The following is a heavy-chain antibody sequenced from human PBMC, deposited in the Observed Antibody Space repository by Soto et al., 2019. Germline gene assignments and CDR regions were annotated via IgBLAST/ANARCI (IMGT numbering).Heavy chain of an antibody. CDR3: ARQSSGYSSGWFTPGY. CDR1: GFTFSSYW. D-gene: IGHD6-19*01. Sequence: EVQLVESGGGLVQPGGSLRLSCAASGFTFSSYWMSWVRQAPGKGLEWVASIKQDGSEKYYVDSVKGRFTISRDNAKNSLYLQMNSLRAEDTAVYYCARQSSGYSSGWFTPGYWGQGTLVTVSS. V-gene: IGHV3-7*03. J-gene: IGHJ4*02. CDR2: IKQDGSEK.